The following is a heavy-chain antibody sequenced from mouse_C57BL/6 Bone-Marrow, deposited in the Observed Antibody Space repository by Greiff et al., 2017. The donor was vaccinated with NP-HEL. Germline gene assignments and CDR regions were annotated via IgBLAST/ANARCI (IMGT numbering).Heavy chain of an antibody. J-gene: IGHJ1*03. V-gene: IGHV8-8*01. CDR1: GFSLSTFGMG. D-gene: IGHD2-5*01. Sequence: ESGPGILQPSQTLSLTCSFSGFSLSTFGMGVGWIRQPSGKGLEWLAHIWWDDDKYYNPALKSRLTISKDTSKNQVFLKIANVDTADTATYYCARIASNQPSWYFDVWGTGTTVTVSS. CDR2: IWWDDDK. CDR3: ARIASNQPSWYFDV.